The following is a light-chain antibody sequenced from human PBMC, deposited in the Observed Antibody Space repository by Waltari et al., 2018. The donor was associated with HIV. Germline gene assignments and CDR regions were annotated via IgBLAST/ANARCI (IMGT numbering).Light chain of an antibody. CDR3: QVWDSSGDHPL. Sequence: SYVLTQPPSVSVAPGKTARITCGGNNIASKSVHWYQHKPGRAPVLVISDDSDRPSGTPERFSGSNSGNTATLTISRVEAGDEADYYCQVWDSSGDHPLFGGGTKLTVL. J-gene: IGLJ2*01. CDR1: NIASKS. CDR2: DDS. V-gene: IGLV3-21*04.